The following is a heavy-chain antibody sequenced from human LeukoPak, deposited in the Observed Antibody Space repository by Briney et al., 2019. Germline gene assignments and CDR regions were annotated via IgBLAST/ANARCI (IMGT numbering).Heavy chain of an antibody. J-gene: IGHJ4*02. CDR1: GFAFSRYG. CDR3: AREHDYGDYAFDF. D-gene: IGHD4-17*01. V-gene: IGHV3-48*04. Sequence: PGGSLRPSCAGSGFAFSRYGMTWVRQAPGKGLEWVSYISGSSGTINYADSVKGRLTISRDNAKNSLFLQMNGLRVEDTAVYFCAREHDYGDYAFDFWGRGTLVTVSS. CDR2: ISGSSGTI.